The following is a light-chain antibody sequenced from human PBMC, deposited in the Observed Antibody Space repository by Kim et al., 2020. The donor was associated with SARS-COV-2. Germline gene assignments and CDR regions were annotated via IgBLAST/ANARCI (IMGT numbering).Light chain of an antibody. CDR3: HVWDSSSDHPV. J-gene: IGLJ3*02. V-gene: IGLV3-21*04. CDR1: NMGSKS. CDR2: HDS. Sequence: APGKTASITCGGNNMGSKSVHWYRQKPGQAPVLVIYHDSDRPSGIPERFSGSNSGNTATLTISRVEAGDEADYYCHVWDSSSDHPVFGGGTKLTVL.